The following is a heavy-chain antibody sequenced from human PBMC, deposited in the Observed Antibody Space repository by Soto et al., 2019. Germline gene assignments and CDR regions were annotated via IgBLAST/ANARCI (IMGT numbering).Heavy chain of an antibody. CDR3: AKESPPPYYDFWSGYFTTRHLDY. V-gene: IGHV3-30*18. CDR1: GFTFISYG. J-gene: IGHJ4*02. Sequence: GGFLRLSCAASGFTFISYGMHWVRQAPGKGLKWVAVISYDGSNKYYADSVKGRFTISRDNSKNTLYLQMNSLRAEDTAVYYCAKESPPPYYDFWSGYFTTRHLDYWGQGTLVTVSS. CDR2: ISYDGSNK. D-gene: IGHD3-3*01.